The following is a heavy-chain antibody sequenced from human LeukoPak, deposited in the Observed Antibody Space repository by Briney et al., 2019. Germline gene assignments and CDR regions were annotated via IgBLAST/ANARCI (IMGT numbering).Heavy chain of an antibody. D-gene: IGHD3-9*01. CDR1: GGTFSSYA. CDR2: IIPIFGTA. J-gene: IGHJ4*02. CDR3: ARDQRYFDWLAGPRGIFDY. V-gene: IGHV1-69*01. Sequence: SVTVSCKASGGTFSSYAISWVRQAPGQGLEWMGGIIPIFGTANYAQKFQGRVTITADESTSTAYMELSSLRSEDTAVYYCARDQRYFDWLAGPRGIFDYWGQGTLVTVSS.